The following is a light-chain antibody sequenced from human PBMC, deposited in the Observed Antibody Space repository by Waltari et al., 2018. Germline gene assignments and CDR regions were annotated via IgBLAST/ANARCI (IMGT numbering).Light chain of an antibody. V-gene: IGLV2-23*02. J-gene: IGLJ1*01. CDR2: EVI. CDR3: CSYAGSGTYV. CDR1: TSDVGSYNL. Sequence: QSALTQPASVSGTPGQSITISSTGTTSDVGSYNLVSWYQHHPGKAPKLLICEVIKRPSGVSNRFTGSKSGNTASRTISGRQAEDEADYYCCSYAGSGTYVFGTGTKVTVL.